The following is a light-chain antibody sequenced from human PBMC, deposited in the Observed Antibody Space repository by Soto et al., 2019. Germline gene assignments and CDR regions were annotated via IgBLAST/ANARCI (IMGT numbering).Light chain of an antibody. CDR2: KAS. Sequence: DIQMTQSPSTLSGSVRYRFTITCRASQTISSWLAWYQHKPVKAPKLLIYKASTLKSGVPSRFSGSGSGTDFTLTISGLQPEDFAVYYCQQYGTSPGTFGQGTTGDNK. CDR3: QQYGTSPGT. J-gene: IGKJ1*01. V-gene: IGKV1-5*03. CDR1: QTISSW.